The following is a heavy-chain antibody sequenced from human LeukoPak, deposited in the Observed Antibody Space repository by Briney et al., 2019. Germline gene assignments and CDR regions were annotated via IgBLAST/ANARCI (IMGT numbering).Heavy chain of an antibody. V-gene: IGHV3-15*01. J-gene: IGHJ3*02. CDR1: GFTSSSSA. CDR2: IKSKTDGGTT. CDR3: ARDHQDGYNDAFDI. Sequence: GGSLRLSCVVSGFTSSSSAMSWVRQAPGKGLEWVGRIKSKTDGGTTDYAAPVKGRFTISRDNAKNSLYLQMNSLRAEDTAVYYCARDHQDGYNDAFDIWGQGTMVTVSS. D-gene: IGHD5-24*01.